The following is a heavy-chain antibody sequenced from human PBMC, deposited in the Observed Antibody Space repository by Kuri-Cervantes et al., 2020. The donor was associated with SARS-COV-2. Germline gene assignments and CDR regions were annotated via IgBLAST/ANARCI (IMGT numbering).Heavy chain of an antibody. CDR2: INHSGST. J-gene: IGHJ4*02. D-gene: IGHD3-3*01. CDR1: GGSFSGYY. CDR3: ARDVRFLEGSLFDY. V-gene: IGHV4-34*01. Sequence: GSLRLSCAVYGGSFSGYYWSWIRQPPGKGLEWIGEINHSGSTNYNPSLKSRVTISVDTSKNQFSLKLSSVTAADTAVYYCARDVRFLEGSLFDYWGQGNLTVSS.